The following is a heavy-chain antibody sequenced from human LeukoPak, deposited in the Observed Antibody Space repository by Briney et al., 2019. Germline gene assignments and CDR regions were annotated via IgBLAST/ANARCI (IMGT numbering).Heavy chain of an antibody. CDR3: ARGGRWELPRPYAFDV. J-gene: IGHJ3*01. V-gene: IGHV1-18*04. CDR2: ISAYNGHT. Sequence: ASVKVSCKASGYTFTGYYMHWVRQAPGQGLEWMGWISAYNGHTNYAQKLQGRVTMTTDTSTSTAYMELRSLRSDDTAVYYCARGGRWELPRPYAFDVWGQGTMVTVSS. CDR1: GYTFTGYY. D-gene: IGHD1-26*01.